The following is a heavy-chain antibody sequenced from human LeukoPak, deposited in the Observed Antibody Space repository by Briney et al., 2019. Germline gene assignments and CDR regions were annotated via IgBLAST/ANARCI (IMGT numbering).Heavy chain of an antibody. D-gene: IGHD2-21*02. V-gene: IGHV1-3*01. CDR3: ARVLSPTYCGGDCYFDY. CDR1: GYTFSSYA. CDR2: INAGNGNT. J-gene: IGHJ4*02. Sequence: ASVKVSCKPSGYTFSSYAMHWVRQAPGQRLEWMGWINAGNGNTKYSQKFQGRVTITRDTSASTAYMELSSLRSEDTAVYYCARVLSPTYCGGDCYFDYWGQGTLVTVSS.